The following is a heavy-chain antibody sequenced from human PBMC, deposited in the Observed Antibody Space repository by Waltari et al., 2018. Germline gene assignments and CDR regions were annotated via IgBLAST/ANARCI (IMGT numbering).Heavy chain of an antibody. CDR3: ARDGVYSSSTGTMFDI. D-gene: IGHD6-6*01. J-gene: IGHJ3*02. CDR1: GFTFSSYA. Sequence: QVQLVESGGGVVQPGRSLRLSCAASGFTFSSYAMHWVRQAPGKGLEWVAVISYDGSNKYYADSVKGRFTISRDNSKNTLYLQMNSLRAEDTAVYYCARDGVYSSSTGTMFDIWGQWTMVTVSS. CDR2: ISYDGSNK. V-gene: IGHV3-30-3*01.